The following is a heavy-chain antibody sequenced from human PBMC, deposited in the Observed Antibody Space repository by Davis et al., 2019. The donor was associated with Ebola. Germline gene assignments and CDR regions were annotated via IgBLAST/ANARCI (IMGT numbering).Heavy chain of an antibody. CDR3: AKDNRNIWSEV. CDR1: GFIFRNYV. CDR2: FGTVGDT. Sequence: GGSLRLSCETSGFIFRNYVMSWVRQAPGKGLEWVSTFGTVGDTYYEDSVKGRFTISRDNSKNTLYLQMNGLRVEYTAIYYCAKDNRNIWSEVWGQGTMVTVSS. J-gene: IGHJ3*01. D-gene: IGHD2/OR15-2a*01. V-gene: IGHV3-23*01.